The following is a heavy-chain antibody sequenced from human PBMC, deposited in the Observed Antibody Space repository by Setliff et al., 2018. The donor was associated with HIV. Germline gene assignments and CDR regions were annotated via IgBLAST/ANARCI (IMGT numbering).Heavy chain of an antibody. Sequence: SETLSLTCTVSGGSISSGGYYWSWIRQHPGKGLEWIGYIYYSGSTYYNPSLKSRVTISVDTSKNQFSLKLSSVTAADTAVYYCARAEGLTFGVEEGAFDIWGQGTMVTVSS. D-gene: IGHD3-3*01. V-gene: IGHV4-31*03. CDR1: GGSISSGGYY. J-gene: IGHJ3*02. CDR2: IYYSGST. CDR3: ARAEGLTFGVEEGAFDI.